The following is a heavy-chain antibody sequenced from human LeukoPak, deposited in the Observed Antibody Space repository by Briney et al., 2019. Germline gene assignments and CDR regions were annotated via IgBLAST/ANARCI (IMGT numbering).Heavy chain of an antibody. Sequence: GGSLRLSCIASGFTLSSYEMSWVRQAPGKGLEWVAFIRYDGSNKYYADSVKGRFTISRDNSKNTLYLQMNSLRAEDTAVYYCASPNYYDSSGYVHWGQGTLVTVSS. V-gene: IGHV3-30*02. CDR1: GFTLSSYE. CDR2: IRYDGSNK. J-gene: IGHJ4*02. D-gene: IGHD3-22*01. CDR3: ASPNYYDSSGYVH.